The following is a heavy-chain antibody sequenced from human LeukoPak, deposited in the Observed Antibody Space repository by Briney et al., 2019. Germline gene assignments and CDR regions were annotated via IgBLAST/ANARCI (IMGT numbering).Heavy chain of an antibody. J-gene: IGHJ4*02. V-gene: IGHV3-7*04. CDR2: IKQDGSDK. CDR1: GFTFSSYW. D-gene: IGHD1-7*01. CDR3: ARVLTGTTFSFDY. Sequence: QPGGSLRLSCAASGFTFSSYWMSWVRQAPGKGLEWVANIKQDGSDKYYVDSVKGRFTISRDNAKTSLYLQMTSLRAEDTAVYYCARVLTGTTFSFDYWGQGTLVTVSS.